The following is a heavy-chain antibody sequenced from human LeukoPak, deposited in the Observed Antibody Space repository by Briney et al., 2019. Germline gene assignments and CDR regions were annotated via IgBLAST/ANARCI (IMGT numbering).Heavy chain of an antibody. CDR3: ATARGYCSSTSCPDWFDP. Sequence: TPSETLSLTCAVYGGSFSNYYWSWIRQAPGKGLEWLGEIIRTGRTNYNSSLKSRVTISIDTSKNQFSLKLSSVTAADMAVYYCATARGYCSSTSCPDWFDPWGQGTLVTVSS. V-gene: IGHV4-34*12. CDR1: GGSFSNYY. J-gene: IGHJ5*02. CDR2: IIRTGRT. D-gene: IGHD2-2*01.